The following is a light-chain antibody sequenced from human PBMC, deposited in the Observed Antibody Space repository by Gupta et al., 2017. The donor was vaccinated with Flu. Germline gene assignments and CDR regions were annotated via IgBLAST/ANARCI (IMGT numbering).Light chain of an antibody. CDR3: QQRSKWPEIT. CDR1: QSISRF. J-gene: IGKJ3*01. CDR2: DAS. V-gene: IGKV3-11*01. Sequence: EIVLTQSPATLSFSPGDRATLSCRASQSISRFLAWYQHKPGQAPRLLIYDASTRAAGIPARFSGGGSGTDFTLTISSLEPEEFAVYYCQQRSKWPEITFGPGTKVDIK.